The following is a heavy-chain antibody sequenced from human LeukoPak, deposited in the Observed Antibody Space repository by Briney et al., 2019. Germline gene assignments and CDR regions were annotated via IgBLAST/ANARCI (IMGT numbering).Heavy chain of an antibody. D-gene: IGHD2-2*01. CDR1: GFNLRDYW. CDR3: AREVEVVPATMGAYYYYYMDV. V-gene: IGHV3-74*01. J-gene: IGHJ6*03. CDR2: INSDGRRT. Sequence: GGSLRLSCAASGFNLRDYWMHWVRQAPGKGLVWVSRINSDGRRTSYADSVKGRFTISRDNAKNTLYLQMNSLRPDDTAVYYCAREVEVVPATMGAYYYYYMDVWGKGTTVTVSS.